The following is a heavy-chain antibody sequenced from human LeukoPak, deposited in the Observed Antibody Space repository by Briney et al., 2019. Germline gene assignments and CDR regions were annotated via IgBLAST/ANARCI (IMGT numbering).Heavy chain of an antibody. Sequence: ASVKVSCKASGYTFTSYYMHWVRQAPGQGREWMGIINPSGGSTSYAQKFQGRVTMTRDTSTSTVYMELSSLRSEDTAVYYCARNFGAEQKLLYEWGQGTLVTVSS. CDR1: GYTFTSYY. CDR3: ARNFGAEQKLLYE. CDR2: INPSGGST. V-gene: IGHV1-46*01. D-gene: IGHD6-13*01. J-gene: IGHJ4*02.